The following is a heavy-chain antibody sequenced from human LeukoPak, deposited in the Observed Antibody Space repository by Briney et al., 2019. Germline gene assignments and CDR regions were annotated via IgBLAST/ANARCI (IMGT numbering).Heavy chain of an antibody. CDR3: ARYPKLYSNGWIALDI. Sequence: SETLSLTCTVSGGSISSTTAYWAWIRQPPGKGLEWIGSVFYSGNTYYNPSLKSRVTISVDTSKNQFSLKLSSVTAADTAVYFCARYPKLYSNGWIALDIWGQGTMVTVSS. D-gene: IGHD6-19*01. V-gene: IGHV4-39*01. J-gene: IGHJ3*02. CDR1: GGSISSTTAY. CDR2: VFYSGNT.